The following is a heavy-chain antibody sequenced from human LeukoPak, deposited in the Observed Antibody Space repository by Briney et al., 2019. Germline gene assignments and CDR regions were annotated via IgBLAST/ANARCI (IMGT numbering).Heavy chain of an antibody. CDR3: ARDSRALTFDY. V-gene: IGHV4-39*07. J-gene: IGHJ4*02. D-gene: IGHD4/OR15-4a*01. CDR1: GGSISSSSYY. Sequence: SETLSLTCTVSGGSISSSSYYWSWIRQPPGKGLEWIGEINHSGSTNYNPSLKSRVTISVDTSKNQFSLKLSSVTAADTAVYYCARDSRALTFDYWGQGTLVTVSS. CDR2: INHSGST.